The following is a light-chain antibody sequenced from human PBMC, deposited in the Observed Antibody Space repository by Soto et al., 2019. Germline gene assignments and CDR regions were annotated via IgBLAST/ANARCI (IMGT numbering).Light chain of an antibody. J-gene: IGKJ5*01. V-gene: IGKV3-11*01. CDR1: KSVSSY. CDR3: QQRGSWPIT. Sequence: EIVLTQSPATLSLSPGARAPLSCRARKSVSSYLAWYPQKPGHAPRLLLFDASNMATGIPARFSGSGSGTDFSLTISSLEPEDFAVYYCQQRGSWPITFGQGTRLEIK. CDR2: DAS.